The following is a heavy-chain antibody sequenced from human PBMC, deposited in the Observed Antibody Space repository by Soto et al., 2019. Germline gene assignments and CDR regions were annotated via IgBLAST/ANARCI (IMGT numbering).Heavy chain of an antibody. Sequence: QVQLQESGPGLVKPSETLSLTCTVSGGSISNYYWSWIRQPPGKGLEWIGCIFYSGSTNYSPSLRSRGTISVDTSKNQFSLELSSVTAADTAVYYCARDGKVSGSATHWFDPWGQGTLVTVSS. CDR1: GGSISNYY. D-gene: IGHD1-26*01. CDR3: ARDGKVSGSATHWFDP. J-gene: IGHJ5*02. CDR2: IFYSGST. V-gene: IGHV4-59*01.